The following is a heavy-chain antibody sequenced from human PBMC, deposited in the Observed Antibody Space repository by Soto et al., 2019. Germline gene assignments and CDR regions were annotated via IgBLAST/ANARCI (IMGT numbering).Heavy chain of an antibody. J-gene: IGHJ4*02. CDR1: GFRFSDQY. V-gene: IGHV3-11*01. Sequence: GGSLRLSCAASGFRFSDQYMTWIRQAPGKGLEWVSKISGGATTTYYADSVKGRFTVSRDNAKNSLYLQMNSLRAEDTAVYYCATDPYYYASGFWGQGTLVTVSS. CDR3: ATDPYYYASGF. D-gene: IGHD3-10*01. CDR2: ISGGATTT.